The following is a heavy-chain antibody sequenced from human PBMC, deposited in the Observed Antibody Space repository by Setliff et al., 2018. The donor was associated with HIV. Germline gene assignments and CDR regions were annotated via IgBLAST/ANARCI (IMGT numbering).Heavy chain of an antibody. CDR3: ASSVNCGGRTCPWIPFDS. CDR2: FYPGDSDT. J-gene: IGHJ4*02. Sequence: GESPKIPCHASGYSFTNFWIGWVRQMPGKGLEWMGVFYPGDSDTRYSPYFQGQVTMSVDKSISTAYLQWDNLKATDTAIYYCASSVNCGGRTCPWIPFDSWGQGTLVTVSS. CDR1: GYSFTNFW. V-gene: IGHV5-51*01. D-gene: IGHD2-21*01.